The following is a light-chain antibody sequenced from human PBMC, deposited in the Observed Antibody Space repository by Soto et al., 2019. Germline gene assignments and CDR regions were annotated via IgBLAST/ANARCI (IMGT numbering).Light chain of an antibody. CDR2: KAS. V-gene: IGKV1-5*03. J-gene: IGKJ1*01. CDR3: QQYDTYPWT. Sequence: DIPMTQSPSTLSASVGDRVTITCRASQSISSWLAWYQQKPGKAPKLLIYKASSLESGVPSTFSGSGSGTEFTLTISSLQPDDFATYYCQQYDTYPWTLGQGTKVEIK. CDR1: QSISSW.